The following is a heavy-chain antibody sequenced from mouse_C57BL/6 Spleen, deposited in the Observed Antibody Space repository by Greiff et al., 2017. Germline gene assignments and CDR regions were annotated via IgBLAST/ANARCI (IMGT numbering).Heavy chain of an antibody. CDR2: IDPENGDT. V-gene: IGHV14-4*01. D-gene: IGHD1-1*01. CDR1: GFNIKDDY. Sequence: VQLQQSGAELVRPGASVKLSCTASGFNIKDDYMHWVKQRPEQGLEWIGWIDPENGDTEYASKFQGQATITADTSSNTAYLQLSSLTSEDTAVYYCTTTVVAPPWFAYWGQGTLVTVSA. J-gene: IGHJ3*01. CDR3: TTTVVAPPWFAY.